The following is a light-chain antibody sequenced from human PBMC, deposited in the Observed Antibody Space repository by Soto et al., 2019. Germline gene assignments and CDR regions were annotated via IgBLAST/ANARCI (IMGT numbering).Light chain of an antibody. CDR1: QSVGTY. V-gene: IGKV3-11*01. CDR2: DSS. Sequence: EIVLTQSPATLSLSPGERATLSCRASQSVGTYFAWYQQKPGQAPRLLIYDSSNRATGIPARFSGSGSGTDFTLTIGSLEPEDFAVYYCQQRSDWPSTCGGGTKVEIK. CDR3: QQRSDWPST. J-gene: IGKJ4*01.